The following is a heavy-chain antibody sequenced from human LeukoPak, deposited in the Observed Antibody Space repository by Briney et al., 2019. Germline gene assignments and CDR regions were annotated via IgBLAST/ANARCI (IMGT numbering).Heavy chain of an antibody. CDR2: INHSGST. V-gene: IGHV4-34*01. Sequence: SETLSLTCAVYGGSFSGYYWSWIRQPPGKGLEWIGEINHSGSTNYNPALKSRVTISVDTSKYQFSLKLSSVTAADTAVYYCARSGIAAADFDYWGQGTLVTVSS. J-gene: IGHJ4*02. CDR3: ARSGIAAADFDY. D-gene: IGHD6-13*01. CDR1: GGSFSGYY.